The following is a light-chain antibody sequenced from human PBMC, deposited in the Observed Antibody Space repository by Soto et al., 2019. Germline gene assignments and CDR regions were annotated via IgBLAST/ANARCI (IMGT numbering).Light chain of an antibody. V-gene: IGKV3D-20*02. Sequence: EIVLTQSPGTLSLSPGERATLSCRASQSVSSSNLAWYQQKRGQSPRVIIYGGYTRAAGIPDRFSGSGSGPDFTLTISRLEPEDFAVYYCQQRSNWPLTFGGGTKVDI. J-gene: IGKJ4*01. CDR3: QQRSNWPLT. CDR2: GGY. CDR1: QSVSSSN.